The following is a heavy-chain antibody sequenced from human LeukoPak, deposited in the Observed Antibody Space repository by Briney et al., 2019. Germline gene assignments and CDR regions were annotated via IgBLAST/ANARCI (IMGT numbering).Heavy chain of an antibody. Sequence: SETLSLTCTVSGGSISSGNYYWGWIRQPPGKGLEWIGTIYYSGSTYYNPSLKSRVTMSVDTSKNQFSLKLSSVTAAVTAVYYCARGNWNYAYDYWGQGTLVTVSS. V-gene: IGHV4-39*07. CDR1: GGSISSGNYY. J-gene: IGHJ4*02. CDR3: ARGNWNYAYDY. CDR2: IYYSGST. D-gene: IGHD1-7*01.